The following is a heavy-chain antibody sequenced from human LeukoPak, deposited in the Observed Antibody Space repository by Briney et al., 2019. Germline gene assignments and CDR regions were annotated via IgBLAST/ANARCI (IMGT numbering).Heavy chain of an antibody. CDR1: GFTFSSYW. V-gene: IGHV3-23*01. CDR2: ISGSGGST. D-gene: IGHD6-13*01. J-gene: IGHJ4*02. Sequence: PGGSLRLSCAASGFTFSSYWLYWVRQAPGKGLEWVAAISGSGGSTYYPDSVKGRFTISRDNSKNTLYLQMNSLRAADTAVYYCAKVGRSSRAFDYWGQGTLVTVSS. CDR3: AKVGRSSRAFDY.